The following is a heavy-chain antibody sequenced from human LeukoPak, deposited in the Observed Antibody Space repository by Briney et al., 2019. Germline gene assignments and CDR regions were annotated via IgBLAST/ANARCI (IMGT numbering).Heavy chain of an antibody. CDR1: GDSISSNSVA. CDR2: TYYRSGWYS. D-gene: IGHD2-15*01. Sequence: SQTLSLTFAISGDSISSNSVAWNWIRQSPSRGLEWLGRTYYRSGWYSDYVVSVKGRINFNPDTSKNQFSLQLISVTPEDTAVYYCARDTRAGYSLPLDYWGQGTVVTVSS. J-gene: IGHJ4*02. V-gene: IGHV6-1*01. CDR3: ARDTRAGYSLPLDY.